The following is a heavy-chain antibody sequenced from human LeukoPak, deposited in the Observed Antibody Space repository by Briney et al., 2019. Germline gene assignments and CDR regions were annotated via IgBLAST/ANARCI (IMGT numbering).Heavy chain of an antibody. CDR1: GYTFTSYG. CDR3: ARDPPTSDIVVVPAAPKFDY. Sequence: ASVKVSCKASGYTFTSYGISWVRQAPGQGLEWMGWISAYNGNTNYAQKLQGRVTMTTDTSTSTAYMELRSLRSDDTAVHYCARDPPTSDIVVVPAAPKFDYWGQGTLVTVSS. D-gene: IGHD2-2*01. J-gene: IGHJ4*02. V-gene: IGHV1-18*01. CDR2: ISAYNGNT.